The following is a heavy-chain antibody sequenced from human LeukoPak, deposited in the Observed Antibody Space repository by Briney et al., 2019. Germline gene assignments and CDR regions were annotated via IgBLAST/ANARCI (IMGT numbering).Heavy chain of an antibody. CDR3: ARGGGESSSGQLFDY. V-gene: IGHV3-30*03. CDR2: ILYDGSNK. J-gene: IGHJ4*02. CDR1: GFTFSSYW. Sequence: GRSLRLSCAASGFTFSSYWMSWVRQAPGKGLEWVAIILYDGSNKYYADSVKGRFTISRDNANNTVYLQMNSLRAEDTAVYYCARGGGESSSGQLFDYWGQGTLVTVSS. D-gene: IGHD6-19*01.